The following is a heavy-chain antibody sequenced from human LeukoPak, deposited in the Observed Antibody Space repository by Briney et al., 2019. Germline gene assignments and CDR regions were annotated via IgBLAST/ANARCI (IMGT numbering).Heavy chain of an antibody. Sequence: SVKVSCKASGGTFSSYAISWVRQAPGQGLEWMGGIIPIFGTANYAQKFQGRVTITADESTSTAYMELSSLRSEDTAVYYCARRVAYSSSWLYGMDIWGQGTTVTVSS. J-gene: IGHJ6*02. V-gene: IGHV1-69*13. CDR3: ARRVAYSSSWLYGMDI. D-gene: IGHD6-13*01. CDR1: GGTFSSYA. CDR2: IIPIFGTA.